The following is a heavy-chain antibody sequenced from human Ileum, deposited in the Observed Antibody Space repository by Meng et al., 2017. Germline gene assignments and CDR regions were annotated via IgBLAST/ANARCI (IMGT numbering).Heavy chain of an antibody. CDR3: ARERIRALGLFDS. J-gene: IGHJ4*02. V-gene: IGHV4-4*03. CDR1: GDSIGNSKG. Sequence: QSSGPLLVPPPGPLSLTWRCCGDSIGNSKGCSRLRQPPGKGLEWIGDISNSWKTIYSPSLKSRVRISLDKSNNPFSLTLNSVNAADTAMYYCARERIRALGLFDSWGQGTLVTVSS. CDR2: ISNSWKT. D-gene: IGHD3-10*01.